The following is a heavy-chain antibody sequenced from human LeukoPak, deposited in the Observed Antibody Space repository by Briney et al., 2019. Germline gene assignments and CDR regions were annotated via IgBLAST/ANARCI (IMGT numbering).Heavy chain of an antibody. Sequence: SETLSLTCAVSGYSISSYYYWGWIRQPPGKGLEWIGSIYHSGSTYYNPSLKSRDTISVDTSKNQFSLKLSSVTAADSAVYYCARRDHYDSSGYFDYWGQGTLVTVSS. D-gene: IGHD3-22*01. V-gene: IGHV4-38-2*01. J-gene: IGHJ4*02. CDR1: GYSISSYYY. CDR3: ARRDHYDSSGYFDY. CDR2: IYHSGST.